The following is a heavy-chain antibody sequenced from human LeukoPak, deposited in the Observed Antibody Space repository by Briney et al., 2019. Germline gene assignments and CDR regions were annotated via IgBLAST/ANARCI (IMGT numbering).Heavy chain of an antibody. V-gene: IGHV4-34*01. CDR1: GGSFSGYY. CDR2: INHSGST. CDR3: ARHRLGFYRGALDY. D-gene: IGHD1-26*01. J-gene: IGHJ4*02. Sequence: PSETLSLTCAVYGGSFSGYYWSWIRQPPGKGLEWIGEINHSGSTNYNPSLKSRVTISVDTSKNQFSLKLSSVTAADTAVYYCARHRLGFYRGALDYWGQGTLVTVSS.